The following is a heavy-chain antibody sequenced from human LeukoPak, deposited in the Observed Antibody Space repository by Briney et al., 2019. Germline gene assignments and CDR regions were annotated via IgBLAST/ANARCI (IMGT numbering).Heavy chain of an antibody. CDR1: GGSISSYY. D-gene: IGHD1-26*01. V-gene: IGHV4-59*05. Sequence: IPSETLSLTCTVSGGSISSYYWSWIRQPPGKGLEWIGSFYYTGSTFYSPSLKSRVTISVDTSKNQFSLKLSSVTAADTAVYYCARRSGTYHAFDIWGQGTMVTVSS. CDR3: ARRSGTYHAFDI. CDR2: FYYTGST. J-gene: IGHJ3*02.